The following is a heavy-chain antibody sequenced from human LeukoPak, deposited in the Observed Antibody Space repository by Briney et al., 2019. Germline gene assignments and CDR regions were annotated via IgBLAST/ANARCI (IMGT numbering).Heavy chain of an antibody. CDR2: MTGRKSYI. CDR3: ARDDGGNLNDAFDI. J-gene: IGHJ3*02. Sequence: PGGSLRLSCAASGFTFSSYAMSWVRQAPGKGLEWVSSMTGRKSYIFYADFLKGRFTISRDNAENSVYLQMNNLGAEDTAIYYCARDDGGNLNDAFDIWGPGTMVTVSS. CDR1: GFTFSSYA. D-gene: IGHD4-23*01. V-gene: IGHV3-21*01.